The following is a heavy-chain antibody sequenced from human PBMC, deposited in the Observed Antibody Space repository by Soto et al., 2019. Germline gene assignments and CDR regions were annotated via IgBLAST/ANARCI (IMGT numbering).Heavy chain of an antibody. CDR3: ARPPGYISDWYYFDL. D-gene: IGHD3-9*01. J-gene: IGHJ4*02. CDR2: ISPKSGAT. CDR1: GYTFIDYY. V-gene: IGHV1-2*02. Sequence: ASVKVSCKASGYTFIDYYMHWVRQAPGQGFEWLGRISPKSGATNHAQKFQGRVTMTWDTSLNTAYMELSSLISEDTAVYYCARPPGYISDWYYFDLWGQGTLVTVS.